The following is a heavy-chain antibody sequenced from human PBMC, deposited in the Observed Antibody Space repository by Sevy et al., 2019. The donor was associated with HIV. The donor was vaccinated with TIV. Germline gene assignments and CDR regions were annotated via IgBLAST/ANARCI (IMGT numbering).Heavy chain of an antibody. V-gene: IGHV5-51*01. D-gene: IGHD4-17*01. CDR3: ARHHASYGVTGYYYYYSLDV. Sequence: GESLKISCKGSGYNFISYWIGWVRQMPGRGLEWMGIIYPDDSDTRYSPSFQGQVTISVDKSINTAYLQWSSLKASDTAMYYCARHHASYGVTGYYYYYSLDVWGQGTTVTVSS. CDR2: IYPDDSDT. J-gene: IGHJ6*02. CDR1: GYNFISYW.